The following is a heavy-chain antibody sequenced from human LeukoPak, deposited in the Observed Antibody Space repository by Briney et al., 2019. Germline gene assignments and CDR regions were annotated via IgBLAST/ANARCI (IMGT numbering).Heavy chain of an antibody. CDR2: IIPIFGTA. CDR1: GGTFSSYA. J-gene: IGHJ6*03. CDR3: ARGSSGYDILTGYYEGYYMDV. Sequence: ASVKVSCKASGGTFSSYAISWVRQAPGQGLEWMGGIIPIFGTANYAQKFQGRVTITADESTSTAYMELSSLRSEDTAVYYCARGSSGYDILTGYYEGYYMDVWGKGTTVTISS. D-gene: IGHD3-9*01. V-gene: IGHV1-69*13.